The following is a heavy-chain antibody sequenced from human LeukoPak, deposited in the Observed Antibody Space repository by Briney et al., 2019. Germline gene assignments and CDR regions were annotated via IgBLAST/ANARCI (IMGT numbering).Heavy chain of an antibody. J-gene: IGHJ4*02. CDR3: AREAVLEDIVATGGNYFDY. CDR1: GYTFTSYG. D-gene: IGHD5-12*01. CDR2: ISASNGNT. Sequence: ASVKVSCKASGYTFTSYGISWVRQAPGQGLAWVGWISASNGNTNYAQKHQGRVTMTTDTSTSTAYMERRSLKSDDTAVYYCAREAVLEDIVATGGNYFDYWGQGTLVTVSS. V-gene: IGHV1-18*01.